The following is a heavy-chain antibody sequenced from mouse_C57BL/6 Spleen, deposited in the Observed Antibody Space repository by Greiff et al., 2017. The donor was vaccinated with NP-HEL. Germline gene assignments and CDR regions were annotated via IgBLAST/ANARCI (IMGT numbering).Heavy chain of an antibody. V-gene: IGHV14-2*01. CDR1: GFNIKDYY. CDR2: IDPEDGET. CDR3: ASGTVVASFDY. Sequence: EVQRVESGAELVKPGASVKLSCTASGFNIKDYYMHWVKQRTEQGLEWIGRIDPEDGETKYAPKFQGKATITADTSSNTAYLQLSSLTSEDTAVYYCASGTVVASFDYWGQGTTLTVSS. D-gene: IGHD1-1*01. J-gene: IGHJ2*01.